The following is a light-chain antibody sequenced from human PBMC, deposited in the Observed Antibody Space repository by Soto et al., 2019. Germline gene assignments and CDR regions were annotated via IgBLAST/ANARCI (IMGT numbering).Light chain of an antibody. CDR3: HQYGPSPLT. Sequence: EIVLTQSPGTLSLSPGARATLSCRASQSVASSFLAWFQQKPGQPPRLLIYTASSRAPGIPDRFTASGSGTDFTLTISRLEPEDFAVYYCHQYGPSPLTFGGGTKVEI. CDR2: TAS. V-gene: IGKV3-20*01. CDR1: QSVASSF. J-gene: IGKJ4*01.